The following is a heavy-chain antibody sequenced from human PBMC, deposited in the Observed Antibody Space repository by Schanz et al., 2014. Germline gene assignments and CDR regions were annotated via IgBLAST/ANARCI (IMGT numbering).Heavy chain of an antibody. J-gene: IGHJ4*02. V-gene: IGHV1-46*01. CDR3: ARDQSPYTNSSDVRYFDY. CDR2: INPSGGGT. Sequence: QVQLVQSGPEVKKPGSSVKVSCQAFGDTFSKYNIMWVRQVPGQGLEWMGIINPSGGGTSYALRFQGRVHMTADTSTNTAYMDLRSLRSDDTAVYYCARDQSPYTNSSDVRYFDYWGQGSLVTVSS. D-gene: IGHD6-6*01. CDR1: GDTFSKYN.